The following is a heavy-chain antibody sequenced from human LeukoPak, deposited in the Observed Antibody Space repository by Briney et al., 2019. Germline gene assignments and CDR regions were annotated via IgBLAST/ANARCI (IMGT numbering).Heavy chain of an antibody. Sequence: SETLSLTCTVSGGSISSYYWSWIRQPPGKGLEWIGYIYYSGSTNYNPSLKSRVTISVDTSKNQFSLKLSSVTAADTAVYYCASLNWNGRDYWGQGTLVTVSS. CDR1: GGSISSYY. J-gene: IGHJ4*02. CDR2: IYYSGST. V-gene: IGHV4-59*01. D-gene: IGHD1-1*01. CDR3: ASLNWNGRDY.